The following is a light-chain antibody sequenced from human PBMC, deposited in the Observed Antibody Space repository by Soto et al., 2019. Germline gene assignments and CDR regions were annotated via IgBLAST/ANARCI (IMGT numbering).Light chain of an antibody. V-gene: IGKV1D-16*01. CDR1: QDIGDW. CDR3: QQYSNYPRT. CDR2: ATS. Sequence: DSQMTHSPSSVSASLGYIVSITCRASQDIGDWLAWYQQKPGKAPKSLIYATSSLQSGVPSRFSGSGSGTDFTLTISSLQPEDFATYYCQQYSNYPRTFGQGTRLEIK. J-gene: IGKJ5*01.